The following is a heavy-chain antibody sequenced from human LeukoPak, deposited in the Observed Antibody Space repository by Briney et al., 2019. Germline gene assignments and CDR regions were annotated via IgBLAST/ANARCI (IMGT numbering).Heavy chain of an antibody. CDR1: GGTFSSYA. Sequence: SVNVSCKASGGTFSSYAISWVRQAPGQGLEWMGRIIPILGIANYAQKFQGRVTITADKSTSTAYMELSSLRSEDTAVYYCARYYYDSSGYYFDGSDAFDIWGQGTMVTVSS. J-gene: IGHJ3*02. CDR3: ARYYYDSSGYYFDGSDAFDI. CDR2: IIPILGIA. V-gene: IGHV1-69*04. D-gene: IGHD3-22*01.